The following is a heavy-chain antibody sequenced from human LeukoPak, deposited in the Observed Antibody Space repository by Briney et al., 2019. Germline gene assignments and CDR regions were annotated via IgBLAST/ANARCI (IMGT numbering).Heavy chain of an antibody. D-gene: IGHD6-6*01. CDR1: GFTLSSFN. CDR2: IYSGGST. CDR3: AGEQLLPDYYYYGMDV. Sequence: GGSLRLSCAASGFTLSSFNMHWVRQAPGKGLEWVSVIYSGGSTYYADSVKGRFTISRDNSKNTLYLQMNSLRAEDTAVYYCAGEQLLPDYYYYGMDVWGQGTTVTVSS. J-gene: IGHJ6*02. V-gene: IGHV3-66*02.